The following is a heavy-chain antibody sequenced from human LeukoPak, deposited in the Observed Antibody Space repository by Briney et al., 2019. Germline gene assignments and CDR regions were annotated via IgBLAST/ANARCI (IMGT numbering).Heavy chain of an antibody. CDR2: MSYDGSHK. CDR1: GFIFSSYG. D-gene: IGHD5-12*01. CDR3: ARDVGGYAFDY. V-gene: IGHV3-30*19. J-gene: IGHJ4*02. Sequence: GGSLRLSCAASGFIFSSYGMHWVRQAPGKGLEWVAVMSYDGSHKFHADSVKGRFTISRDNSKNTLYLQMNSLRAEDTAIYFCARDVGGYAFDYWGQGTLVTVSS.